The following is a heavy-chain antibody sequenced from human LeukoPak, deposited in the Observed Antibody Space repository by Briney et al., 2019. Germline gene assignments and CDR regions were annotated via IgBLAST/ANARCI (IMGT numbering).Heavy chain of an antibody. Sequence: ASVKVSCKASGYTFASYDINWVRQATGQGLEWMGWMNPNSGNTGYAQKFQGRVTMTRNTSISTAYMELSSLRSEDTAVYYCARSYYYDSSGYPWGQGTLVTVSS. J-gene: IGHJ5*02. CDR2: MNPNSGNT. CDR3: ARSYYYDSSGYP. V-gene: IGHV1-8*01. CDR1: GYTFASYD. D-gene: IGHD3-22*01.